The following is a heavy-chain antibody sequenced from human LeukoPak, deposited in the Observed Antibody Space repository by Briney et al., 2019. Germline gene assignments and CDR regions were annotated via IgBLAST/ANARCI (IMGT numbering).Heavy chain of an antibody. CDR1: GFTFSTYS. CDR3: ASSFPRRDDYISNYFDY. CDR2: ISSSGTYI. D-gene: IGHD5-24*01. Sequence: GGSLRLSCAAPGFTFSTYSMNWVRQAPGRGLEWVSSISSSGTYIYYADSMRGRFTISRDNSKNSLYLQMNSLRAEDTAVYYCASSFPRRDDYISNYFDYWGQGTLVTVSS. V-gene: IGHV3-21*01. J-gene: IGHJ4*02.